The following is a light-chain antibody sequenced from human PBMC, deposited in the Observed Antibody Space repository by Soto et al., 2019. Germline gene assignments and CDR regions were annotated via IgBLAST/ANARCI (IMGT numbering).Light chain of an antibody. Sequence: DIQMTQSPSTLSASVGDRVTITCRASQSATGSLAWYQQRPGKAPKLLIYDSSSLHSGVPSRFSGSASGTEFTLTISSLQADDFATYSCQQYSAYPWTFGQGTKVEIK. CDR3: QQYSAYPWT. CDR1: QSATGS. CDR2: DSS. V-gene: IGKV1-5*01. J-gene: IGKJ1*01.